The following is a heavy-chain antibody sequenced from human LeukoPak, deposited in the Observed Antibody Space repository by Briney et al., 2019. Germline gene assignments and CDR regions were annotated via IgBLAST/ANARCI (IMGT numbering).Heavy chain of an antibody. V-gene: IGHV4-4*02. CDR2: IYHSGST. CDR1: GGSISSSNW. CDR3: ARRPGAGLVYYYYMDV. D-gene: IGHD3/OR15-3a*01. Sequence: SETLSLTCAVSGGSISSSNWWSWVRQPPGKGLEWIGEIYHSGSTNYNPSLKSRVTISVDRSKNQFSLKQSSVTAADTAVYYCARRPGAGLVYYYYMDVWGKGTTVTVSS. J-gene: IGHJ6*03.